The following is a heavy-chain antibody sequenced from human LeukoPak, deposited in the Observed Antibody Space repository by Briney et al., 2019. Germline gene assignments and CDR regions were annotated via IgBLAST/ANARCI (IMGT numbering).Heavy chain of an antibody. CDR3: AKLRTLDY. V-gene: IGHV3-21*01. CDR1: RFTFSSYW. J-gene: IGHJ4*02. Sequence: GGSLRLSCAASRFTFSSYWMNWVRQAPGKGLEWVSSISSSSSYIYYADSVKGRFTISRDNAKNSLYLQMNSLRAEDTAVYYCAKLRTLDYWGQGTLVTVSS. D-gene: IGHD3-10*01. CDR2: ISSSSSYI.